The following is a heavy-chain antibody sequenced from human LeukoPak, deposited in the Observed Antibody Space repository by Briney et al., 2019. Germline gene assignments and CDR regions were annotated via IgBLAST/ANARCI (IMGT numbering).Heavy chain of an antibody. V-gene: IGHV1-46*01. CDR1: GYTFTSYY. CDR3: ARSYCSGGSCYLFDY. CDR2: INPSGGST. D-gene: IGHD2-15*01. Sequence: ASVKVSCKASGYTFTSYYMHWVRQAPGQGLEWMGIINPSGGSTSYAQKFQGRATMTRDMSTSTVYMELSSLRSEDTAVYYCARSYCSGGSCYLFDYWGQGTLVTVSS. J-gene: IGHJ4*02.